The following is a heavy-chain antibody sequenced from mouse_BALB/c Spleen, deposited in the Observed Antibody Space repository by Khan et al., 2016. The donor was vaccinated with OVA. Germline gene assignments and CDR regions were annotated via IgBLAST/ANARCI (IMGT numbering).Heavy chain of an antibody. CDR2: LYPGSGTT. V-gene: IGHV1-77*01. CDR1: GYTFTDYI. Sequence: QVQLQQPGPELVKPGASVKMSCKASGYTFTDYIISWVKQRTGQGLEWIGELYPGSGTTHYNEKFKGKATLPADQSSNNAYMPPNSLTAEDSASYGGARCETTVADYWGQGTTLTVSA. D-gene: IGHD1-1*01. CDR3: ARCETTVADY. J-gene: IGHJ2*01.